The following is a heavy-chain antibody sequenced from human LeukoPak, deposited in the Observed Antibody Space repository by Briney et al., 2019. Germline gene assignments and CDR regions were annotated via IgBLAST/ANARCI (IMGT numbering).Heavy chain of an antibody. D-gene: IGHD6-19*01. CDR2: IKQDESEK. J-gene: IGHJ5*02. V-gene: IGHV3-7*01. CDR3: ARGGGSSGWYRGNWFDP. CDR1: GFTFSSYW. Sequence: GGSLRLSCAASGFTFSSYWMSWVRQAPGKGLEWVANIKQDESEKYYVDSVKGRFTISRDNAKNSLYLQMNSLRAEDTAVYYCARGGGSSGWYRGNWFDPWGQGTLVTVSA.